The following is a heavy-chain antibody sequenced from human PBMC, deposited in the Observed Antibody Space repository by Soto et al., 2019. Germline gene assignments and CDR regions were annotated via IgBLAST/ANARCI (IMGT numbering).Heavy chain of an antibody. V-gene: IGHV3-33*01. CDR2: IWYDGSKE. CDR3: ARDGSGPQVRYFDL. J-gene: IGHJ2*01. D-gene: IGHD3-3*01. Sequence: QVQLVESGGCVVQPERSLRLYCAASGFTFRDYGMHWVRQAPGKGLEWVAMIWYDGSKEYYADSVTGRFTISRDNSKNALYLEMNSLRAEDTATYYCARDGSGPQVRYFDLWGRGTLVTVSS. CDR1: GFTFRDYG.